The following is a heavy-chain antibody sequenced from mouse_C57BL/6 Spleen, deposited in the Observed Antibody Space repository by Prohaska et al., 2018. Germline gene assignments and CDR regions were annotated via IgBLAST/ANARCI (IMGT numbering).Heavy chain of an antibody. D-gene: IGHD3-2*02. CDR1: GYAFTNYL. CDR3: ARSRGTAQATLTY. J-gene: IGHJ3*01. V-gene: IGHV1-54*01. Sequence: QVQLQQSGAELVSPGTSVKVSCKASGYAFTNYLIEWVKQRPGQGLEWIGVIKPGSGGTNYNEKFKGKATLTADKSSSTAYMQLSSLTSEDSAVYFCARSRGTAQATLTYWGQGTLVTVSA. CDR2: IKPGSGGT.